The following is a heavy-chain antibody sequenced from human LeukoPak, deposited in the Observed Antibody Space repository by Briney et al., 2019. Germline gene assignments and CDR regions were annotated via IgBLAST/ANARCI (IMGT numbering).Heavy chain of an antibody. CDR3: ARLRDYGYYFDY. V-gene: IGHV4-39*02. D-gene: IGHD4-17*01. Sequence: SETLSLTCTVSGGSISISSYYWGWIRQPPGKGLEWIGSGYYSGNTYYNPSLESRVTISVDTSKNHFSLELSSVTAADKAVYYCARLRDYGYYFDYWGQGTLVTVSS. CDR1: GGSISISSYY. CDR2: GYYSGNT. J-gene: IGHJ4*02.